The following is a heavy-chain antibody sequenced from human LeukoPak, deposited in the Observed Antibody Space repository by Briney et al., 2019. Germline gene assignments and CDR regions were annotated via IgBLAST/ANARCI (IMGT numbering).Heavy chain of an antibody. CDR1: GGSISGYY. CDR3: ARDASGYTTNWFDP. J-gene: IGHJ5*02. D-gene: IGHD6-13*01. CDR2: IYSSGST. Sequence: PSETLSLTCTDSGGSISGYYWSWIRQPAGKGLEWIGRIYSSGSTIYNPSLKSRVTVSVDTSKNQFSLKLNSVTAADTAVYYCARDASGYTTNWFDPWGQGTLVTVSS. V-gene: IGHV4-4*07.